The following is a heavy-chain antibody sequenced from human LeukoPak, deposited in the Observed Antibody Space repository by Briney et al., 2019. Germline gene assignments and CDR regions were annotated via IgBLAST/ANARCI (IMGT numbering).Heavy chain of an antibody. CDR3: ARTTLPHNWNHLSLDY. D-gene: IGHD1-14*01. CDR2: INPSGGST. Sequence: ASVKVSCKASGYTFTSYYMHWVRQAPGQGLEWMGIINPSGGSTSYAQKFQGRVTMTRDTSTSTVYMELSSLRSEDTAVYYCARTTLPHNWNHLSLDYWGQGTLVTVSS. CDR1: GYTFTSYY. J-gene: IGHJ4*02. V-gene: IGHV1-46*01.